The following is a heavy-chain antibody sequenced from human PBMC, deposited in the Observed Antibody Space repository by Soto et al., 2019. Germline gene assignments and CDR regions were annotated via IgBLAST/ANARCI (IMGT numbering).Heavy chain of an antibody. Sequence: SETLSLTCAVSGGSISSGGYSWSWIRQPPGKGLEWIGYIYHSGSTYYNPSLKSRVTISVDRSKNQFSLKLSSVTAADTAVYYCARTLYSYGPRFDYWGQGTLVTVSS. CDR2: IYHSGST. J-gene: IGHJ4*02. D-gene: IGHD5-18*01. V-gene: IGHV4-30-2*01. CDR3: ARTLYSYGPRFDY. CDR1: GGSISSGGYS.